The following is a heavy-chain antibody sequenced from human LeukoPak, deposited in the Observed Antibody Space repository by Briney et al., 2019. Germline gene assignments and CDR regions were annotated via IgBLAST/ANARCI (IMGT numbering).Heavy chain of an antibody. Sequence: GESLKISCAASGFTFSSYAMSWVRQAPGKGLEWVSAISGSGGSTYYADSVKGRFTISRDNSKNTLYLQMNSLRAEDTAVYYCAKGGEKYSSGWYPHYYYYYMDVWGKGTTVTLSS. J-gene: IGHJ6*03. CDR3: AKGGEKYSSGWYPHYYYYYMDV. CDR1: GFTFSSYA. D-gene: IGHD6-19*01. CDR2: ISGSGGST. V-gene: IGHV3-23*01.